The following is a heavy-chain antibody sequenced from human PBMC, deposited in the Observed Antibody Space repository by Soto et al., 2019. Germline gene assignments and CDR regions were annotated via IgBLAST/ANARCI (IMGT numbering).Heavy chain of an antibody. CDR3: AKGRVLLWFGEPYYMDV. CDR2: ISGSGGST. V-gene: IGHV3-23*01. J-gene: IGHJ6*03. Sequence: GGSLRLSCAASGFTFSSYAMSWVRQAPGKGLEWVSAISGSGGSTYYADSVKGRFTISRDNSKNTLYLQMNSLRAEDTAVYYCAKGRVLLWFGEPYYMDVWGKGTTVTVSS. D-gene: IGHD3-10*01. CDR1: GFTFSSYA.